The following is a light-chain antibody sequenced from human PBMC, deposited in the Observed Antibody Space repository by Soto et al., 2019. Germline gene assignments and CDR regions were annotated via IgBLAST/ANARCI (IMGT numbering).Light chain of an antibody. CDR3: QQRNYWPIT. CDR2: DTS. Sequence: EIVLTQSPATLSLSPGERATLSCRASQSVSSYLAWYQQKLGQAPRLLIYDTSNRATGIPARFSGSGSGTDFTLTISSLEPEDFAVYYCQQRNYWPITFGKGTRLEIK. CDR1: QSVSSY. J-gene: IGKJ5*01. V-gene: IGKV3-11*01.